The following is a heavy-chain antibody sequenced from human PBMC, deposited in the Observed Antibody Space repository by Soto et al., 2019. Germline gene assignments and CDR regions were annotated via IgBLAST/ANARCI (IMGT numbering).Heavy chain of an antibody. V-gene: IGHV4-59*08. CDR2: IYYSGST. CDR1: GGSSSSYY. Sequence: SETLSLTCTVSGGSSSSYYWSWIRQPPGKGLEWIGYIYYSGSTNYNPSLKSRVTISVDTSKNQFALKLSTVTAADTAVYYCARQRYGDYVDAFDIWGQGTMVTVSS. CDR3: ARQRYGDYVDAFDI. D-gene: IGHD4-17*01. J-gene: IGHJ3*02.